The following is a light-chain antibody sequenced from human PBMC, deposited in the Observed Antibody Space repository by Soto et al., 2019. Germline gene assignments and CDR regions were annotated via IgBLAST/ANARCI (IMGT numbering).Light chain of an antibody. CDR2: AAS. CDR1: QTISSW. CDR3: QQANSTWT. Sequence: DIQMTQSPSTLSGSVGDRVTITCRASQTISSWLAWYQQKPGKAPKLLIYAASSLQSGVPSRFSGSGSGTDFTLTISSLQPEDFATYYCQQANSTWTFGQGTKVDIK. V-gene: IGKV1-12*01. J-gene: IGKJ1*01.